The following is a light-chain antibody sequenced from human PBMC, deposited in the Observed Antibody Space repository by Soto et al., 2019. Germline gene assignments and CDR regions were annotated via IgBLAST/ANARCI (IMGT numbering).Light chain of an antibody. V-gene: IGKV4-1*01. J-gene: IGKJ2*01. CDR1: QTILYSSNKRNY. CDR3: QQYYSPPRNT. CDR2: WAS. Sequence: IVMTQSPDSLAVSLGERATINCKSSQTILYSSNKRNYLAWYQQKPGQPPKLLISWASTRESGVPDRFSGSGSGTDFTLTISSLHPEDVAVYYCQQYYSPPRNTFGQGTKVEIK.